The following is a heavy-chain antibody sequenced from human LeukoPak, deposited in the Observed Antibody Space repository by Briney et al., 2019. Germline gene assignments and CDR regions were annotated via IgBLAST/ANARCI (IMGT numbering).Heavy chain of an antibody. CDR1: GFTFSSYE. Sequence: GGSLRLSCAASGFTFSSYEMNWVRQAPGKGLEWVSYISSSGSTIYYADSVKGRFTISRDNAKNSLYLQMNSLRAEDTAVYYCARDYYDSSGYDMRFDPWGQGTLVTASS. J-gene: IGHJ5*02. CDR2: ISSSGSTI. CDR3: ARDYYDSSGYDMRFDP. D-gene: IGHD3-22*01. V-gene: IGHV3-48*03.